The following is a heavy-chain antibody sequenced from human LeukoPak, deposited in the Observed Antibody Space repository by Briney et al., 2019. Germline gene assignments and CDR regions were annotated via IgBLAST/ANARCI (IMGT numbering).Heavy chain of an antibody. Sequence: PGGSLRLSCAASGFTFSSYGMHWVRQAPGKGLEWVAFIRYDGTNKYYADSVKGRFTISRDNSKNTLYLQMNSLRAEDTAVYYCAKDLLESDPYGSGKGDAFDIWGQGTMGTVSA. D-gene: IGHD3-10*01. J-gene: IGHJ3*02. V-gene: IGHV3-30*02. CDR3: AKDLLESDPYGSGKGDAFDI. CDR1: GFTFSSYG. CDR2: IRYDGTNK.